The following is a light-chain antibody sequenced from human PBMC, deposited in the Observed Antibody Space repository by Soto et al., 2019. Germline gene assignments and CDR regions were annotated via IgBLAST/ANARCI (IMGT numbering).Light chain of an antibody. CDR1: QSVSSSY. Sequence: EIVLTQSPGTLSLSPGERATLSCRASQSVSSSYLAWYQQKPGQAPRLLIYGASSRATGIPDRFSGSGSGTVFTLTISRLETEDFAVYYCQQYSSPETFGHENKVEIK. V-gene: IGKV3-20*01. CDR3: QQYSSPET. J-gene: IGKJ1*01. CDR2: GAS.